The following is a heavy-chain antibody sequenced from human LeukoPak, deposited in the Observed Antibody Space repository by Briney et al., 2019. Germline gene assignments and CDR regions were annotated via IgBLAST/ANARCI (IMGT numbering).Heavy chain of an antibody. CDR1: DGSINTYD. D-gene: IGHD3-22*01. CDR3: AGEHRGGYRFDY. Sequence: SETLSLTCTVSDGSINTYDWSWIRQPPGKGLEWIGYIYYSGSTIYNPSLESRVTISLDTSRNQFSLKLNSATAADTAVYYCAGEHRGGYRFDYWGQGTLVTVSS. CDR2: IYYSGST. V-gene: IGHV4-59*01. J-gene: IGHJ4*02.